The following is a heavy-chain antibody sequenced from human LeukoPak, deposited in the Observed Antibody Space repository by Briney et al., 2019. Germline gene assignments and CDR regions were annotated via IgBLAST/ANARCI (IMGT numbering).Heavy chain of an antibody. Sequence: ASVKVSCEVSGYTLTELSMHWVRQAPGKGLEWMGGFDPEDGETIYAQKFQGRVTMTEDTSTDTAYMELSSLGSEDTAVYYCATARVNSVGNVWFDPWGQGTLVTVSS. V-gene: IGHV1-24*01. D-gene: IGHD3-10*01. CDR1: GYTLTELS. J-gene: IGHJ5*02. CDR3: ATARVNSVGNVWFDP. CDR2: FDPEDGET.